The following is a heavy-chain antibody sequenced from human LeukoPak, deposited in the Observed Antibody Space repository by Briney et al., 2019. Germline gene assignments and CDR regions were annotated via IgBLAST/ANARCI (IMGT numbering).Heavy chain of an antibody. D-gene: IGHD3-3*01. CDR3: ARDPGPRITIFGVVSLGHYYMDV. CDR1: GGSISNTHYY. CDR2: IYYSGST. Sequence: SETLSLTCTVSGGSISNTHYYWSWIRQPPGKGLEWIGYIYYSGSTNYNPSLKSRVTISVDTSKNQFSLKLSSVTAADTAVYYCARDPGPRITIFGVVSLGHYYMDVWGKGTTVTVSS. J-gene: IGHJ6*03. V-gene: IGHV4-61*01.